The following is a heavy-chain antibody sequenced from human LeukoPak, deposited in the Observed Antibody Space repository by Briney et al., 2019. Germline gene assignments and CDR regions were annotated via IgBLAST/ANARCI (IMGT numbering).Heavy chain of an antibody. CDR1: GFTFSSYS. CDR2: ISSSSSYI. CDR3: ARAPLFYTAMVTLDEYFQH. J-gene: IGHJ1*01. V-gene: IGHV3-21*01. Sequence: GGSLRLSCAASGFTFSSYSMNWVRQAPGKGLEWVSSISSSSSYIYYADSVKGRFTISRDNAKNSLYLQMNSLRAEDTAVYYCARAPLFYTAMVTLDEYFQHWGQGTLVTVSS. D-gene: IGHD5-18*01.